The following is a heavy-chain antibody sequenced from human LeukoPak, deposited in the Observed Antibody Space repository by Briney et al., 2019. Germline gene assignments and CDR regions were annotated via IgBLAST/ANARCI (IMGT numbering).Heavy chain of an antibody. Sequence: GGSLRLSCAASGFTFRSYNLNWVRQAPGKGLEWVSSISSSSSYIYYADSVKGRFTISRDNAKNSLYLQMNSLRAEDTAVYYCAKGHGSSWSFIDYWGQGTLVTVSS. J-gene: IGHJ4*02. CDR2: ISSSSSYI. CDR3: AKGHGSSWSFIDY. D-gene: IGHD6-13*01. V-gene: IGHV3-21*01. CDR1: GFTFRSYN.